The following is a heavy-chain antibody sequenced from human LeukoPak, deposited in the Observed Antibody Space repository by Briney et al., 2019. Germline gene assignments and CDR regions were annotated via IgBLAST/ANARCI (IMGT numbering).Heavy chain of an antibody. Sequence: ASVKVSCKASGGTFSSYAISWVRQAPGQGLEWMGGIIPIFGTANYAQKFQGRVTITTDESTSTAYMELSSLRSEDTAVYYCARADRWGVDYSNHSGYYMDVWGKGTTVTVSS. CDR1: GGTFSSYA. J-gene: IGHJ6*03. CDR3: ARADRWGVDYSNHSGYYMDV. V-gene: IGHV1-69*05. CDR2: IIPIFGTA. D-gene: IGHD4-11*01.